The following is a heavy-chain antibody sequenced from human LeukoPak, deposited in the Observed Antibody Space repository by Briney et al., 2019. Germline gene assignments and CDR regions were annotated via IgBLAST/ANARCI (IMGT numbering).Heavy chain of an antibody. D-gene: IGHD5-18*01. CDR2: ITSSSSYI. J-gene: IGHJ4*02. V-gene: IGHV3-21*01. Sequence: GGSLRLSCAASGFTFSSYSMNWVRQAPGKGLEWVSSITSSSSYIYYADSVKGRFTISRDNAKNSLYLQMNSLRAEDTAVYYCARAGSYGYEGFDYWGQGTLVTVSS. CDR3: ARAGSYGYEGFDY. CDR1: GFTFSSYS.